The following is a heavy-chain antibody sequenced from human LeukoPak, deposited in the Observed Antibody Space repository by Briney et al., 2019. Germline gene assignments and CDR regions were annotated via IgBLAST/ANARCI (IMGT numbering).Heavy chain of an antibody. CDR3: TSFDY. V-gene: IGHV3-53*01. CDR1: GFTFSSYW. J-gene: IGHJ4*02. CDR2: IYSGGST. Sequence: GGSLRLSCAASGFTFSSYWMNWARQAPGKGLEWVSVIYSGGSTYYADSVKGRFTISRDNSKNTLYLQMNSLRAEDTAVYYCTSFDYWGQGTLVTVSS.